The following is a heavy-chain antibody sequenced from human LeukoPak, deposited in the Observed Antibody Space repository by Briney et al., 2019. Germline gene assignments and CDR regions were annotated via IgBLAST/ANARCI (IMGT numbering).Heavy chain of an antibody. CDR2: ISSTDAGT. V-gene: IGHV3-23*01. Sequence: GGSLRLSCAASGFSLSSYAMSWVRQAPGKGLEWVSAISSTDAGTYHADSVRGRFTISRDSSNNTLYLQMNSLTAEDAAVYYCAKAPVTSCRGAYCYPFDYWGQGTLVTVSS. J-gene: IGHJ4*02. D-gene: IGHD2-21*01. CDR3: AKAPVTSCRGAYCYPFDY. CDR1: GFSLSSYA.